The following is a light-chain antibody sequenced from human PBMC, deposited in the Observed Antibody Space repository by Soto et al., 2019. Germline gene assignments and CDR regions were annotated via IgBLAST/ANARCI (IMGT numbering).Light chain of an antibody. Sequence: EIVLTQSPGTLSLSPGERATLSCRASQSVSSYLAWYQQKPGQAPRLLIYAASNRATDIPSRFSGSGSGTEFTLTISSLQPEDFATYYCQQVNTYTFGPGTKVDIK. V-gene: IGKV3-11*01. J-gene: IGKJ3*01. CDR1: QSVSSY. CDR2: AAS. CDR3: QQVNTYT.